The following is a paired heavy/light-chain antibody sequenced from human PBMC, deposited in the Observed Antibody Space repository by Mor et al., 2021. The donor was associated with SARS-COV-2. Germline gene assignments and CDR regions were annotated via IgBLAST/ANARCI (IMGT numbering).Light chain of an antibody. CDR3: QQYNNWPSLYT. J-gene: IGKJ2*01. CDR1: QSVSSN. CDR2: GAS. V-gene: IGKV3-15*01. Sequence: EIVMTQSPATLSVSPGERATLSCRASQSVSSNLAWYQQKPGQAPRLLIYGASTRATGIPARFSGSGSGTEFTLTISSLQSEDFAVYYCQQYNNWPSLYTFGQGTKLEIK.
Heavy chain of an antibody. D-gene: IGHD6-6*01. Sequence: QVQLVQSGAEVKKPGSSVKVSCKASGGTFSSYAISWVRQAPGQGLEWMGGIIPIFGTANYAQKFQGRVTITADESTSTAYMELSSLRSEDTAVYYCARSSRPVSEYSSSHYYYMDVWGKGTTVTVSS. J-gene: IGHJ6*03. CDR1: GGTFSSYA. V-gene: IGHV1-69*01. CDR2: IIPIFGTA. CDR3: ARSSRPVSEYSSSHYYYMDV.